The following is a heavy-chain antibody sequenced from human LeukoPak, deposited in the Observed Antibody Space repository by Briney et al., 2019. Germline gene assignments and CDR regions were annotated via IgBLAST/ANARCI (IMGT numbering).Heavy chain of an antibody. J-gene: IGHJ4*02. D-gene: IGHD3-22*01. CDR1: GGTFSSYT. CDR2: IIPILGIA. V-gene: IGHV1-69*02. CDR3: ARWDDSTAYDY. Sequence: SVKVSFKASGGTFSSYTISWVRQAPGQGREWMGRIIPILGIANYAQKFQGRVTITADKSTSTAYMELSSLRSEDTAVYYCARWDDSTAYDYWGQGTLVTVSS.